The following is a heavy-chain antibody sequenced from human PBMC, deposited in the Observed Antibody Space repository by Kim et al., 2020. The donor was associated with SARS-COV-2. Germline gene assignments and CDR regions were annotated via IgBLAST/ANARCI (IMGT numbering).Heavy chain of an antibody. V-gene: IGHV1-3*01. CDR2: IHAGNGNT. CDR1: GYTFTSYA. D-gene: IGHD6-19*01. CDR3: ASEWLPRWVYGMDV. Sequence: ASVKVSCKASGYTFTSYAMHWVRQAPGQRLEWMGWIHAGNGNTKYSQKFQGRVTITRDTSASTAYMELSSLRSEDTAVYYCASEWLPRWVYGMDVWGQGTTVTVSS. J-gene: IGHJ6*02.